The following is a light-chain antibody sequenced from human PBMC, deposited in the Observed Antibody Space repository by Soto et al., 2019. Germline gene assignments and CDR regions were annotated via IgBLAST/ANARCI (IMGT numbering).Light chain of an antibody. V-gene: IGLV2-8*01. J-gene: IGLJ2*01. CDR2: EVT. CDR1: SSDVGGYNS. Sequence: QSALTQPPSTSGSPGQSVTMSCTGTSSDVGGYNSVSWYQHHPGKAPKLMIFEVTKRPPGVPDRFSGSKSGYTASLTVSGLQAEDEADYYCSSYAGTNKLIFGGGTQLTVL. CDR3: SSYAGTNKLI.